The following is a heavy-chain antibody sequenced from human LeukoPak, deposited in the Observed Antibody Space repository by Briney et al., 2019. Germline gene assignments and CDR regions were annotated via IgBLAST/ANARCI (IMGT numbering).Heavy chain of an antibody. CDR1: GFTFSSYA. V-gene: IGHV3-23*01. CDR2: ISGSGGST. J-gene: IGHJ4*02. Sequence: GGSLRLSCAASGFTFSSYAMSWVRQAPGKGLEWVSAISGSGGSTYYADSVKGRFTISRDNSKNTLYLQMNSLRAEDTAVYYCAKDLSFGVTIFGVVITPDFDYWGQGTLVTVSS. CDR3: AKDLSFGVTIFGVVITPDFDY. D-gene: IGHD3-3*01.